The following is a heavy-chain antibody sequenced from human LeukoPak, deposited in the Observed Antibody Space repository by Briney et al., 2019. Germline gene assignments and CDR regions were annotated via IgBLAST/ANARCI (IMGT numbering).Heavy chain of an antibody. V-gene: IGHV3-9*01. Sequence: GGSLRLSCAASGFTFDDYAMHWVRQAPGKGLEWVSGISWNSGSIGYADSVKGRFTISRDNAKNSLYLQMNSLRAEDTASYYCARDNDSRDPPHFDYWGQGTLVTVSS. CDR1: GFTFDDYA. J-gene: IGHJ4*02. CDR3: ARDNDSRDPPHFDY. D-gene: IGHD3-16*01. CDR2: ISWNSGSI.